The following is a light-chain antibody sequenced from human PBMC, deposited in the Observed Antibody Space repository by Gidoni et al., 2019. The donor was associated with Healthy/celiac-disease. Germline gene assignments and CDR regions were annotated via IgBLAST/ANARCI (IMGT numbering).Light chain of an antibody. Sequence: EMVLTQSPGTLSLSPGERAPLSCRASQSVSRSYLAGYQQKPGQAPRLLIYGASSRATGIPDRFSGSGSGTDFTLTISRLEPEDFAVYYCQQYGSSPGYTFGQGTKLEIK. J-gene: IGKJ2*01. CDR1: QSVSRSY. V-gene: IGKV3-20*01. CDR2: GAS. CDR3: QQYGSSPGYT.